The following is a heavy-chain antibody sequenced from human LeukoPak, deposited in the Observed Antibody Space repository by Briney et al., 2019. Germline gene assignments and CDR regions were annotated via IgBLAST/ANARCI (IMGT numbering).Heavy chain of an antibody. V-gene: IGHV1-2*02. CDR2: INPNSGGT. D-gene: IGHD2-15*01. Sequence: ASVKVSCKASGYTFTGYFMHWVRQAPGQGLEWMGWINPNSGGTNYAQKFQGRVTMTRDTSISTAYMELSRLRSDDTAVYYCARDHSSRRCSGGSCYKNNWVDPWGQGTLVTVSS. CDR1: GYTFTGYF. J-gene: IGHJ5*02. CDR3: ARDHSSRRCSGGSCYKNNWVDP.